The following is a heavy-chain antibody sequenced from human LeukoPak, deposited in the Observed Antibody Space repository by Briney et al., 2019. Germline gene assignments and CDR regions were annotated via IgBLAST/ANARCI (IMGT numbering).Heavy chain of an antibody. V-gene: IGHV3-30*02. Sequence: GGSLRLSCTASGFTFSNYGRHWVPQAPGKGLEGVAFIRYDGSNKYYADSVKGRFTISRDNSKNTLYLQMNSLRPEDTAVYYCATSTVTTSYNYYYYYMHVWGKGTTVTVSS. D-gene: IGHD4-11*01. J-gene: IGHJ6*03. CDR2: IRYDGSNK. CDR1: GFTFSNYG. CDR3: ATSTVTTSYNYYYYYMHV.